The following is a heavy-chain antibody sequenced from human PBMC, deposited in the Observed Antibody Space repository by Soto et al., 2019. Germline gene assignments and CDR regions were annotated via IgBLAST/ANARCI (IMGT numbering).Heavy chain of an antibody. Sequence: PSETLSLTXTVSGGSISSGGYYWSWIRQHPGKGLEWIGYIYYSGSTYYNPSLKSRVTISVDTSENQFSLKLTSVTAADPAVYYCARVRGGGPFDDWGQGTLVTVSS. CDR2: IYYSGST. J-gene: IGHJ4*02. CDR1: GGSISSGGYY. D-gene: IGHD1-26*01. CDR3: ARVRGGGPFDD. V-gene: IGHV4-31*02.